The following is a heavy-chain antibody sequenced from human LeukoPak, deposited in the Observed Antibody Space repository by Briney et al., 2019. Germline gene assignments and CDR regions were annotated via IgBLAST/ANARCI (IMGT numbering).Heavy chain of an antibody. J-gene: IGHJ4*02. CDR3: ARDRDPNSSSWYIH. Sequence: SETLSLTCAVYGGSFSGYYWSWIRQPPGKGLEWIGEINHSGSTNYNPSLKSRVTISVDTSKNQFSLKLSSVTAADTAVYYCARDRDPNSSSWYIHWGQGTLVTVSS. V-gene: IGHV4-34*01. CDR2: INHSGST. D-gene: IGHD6-13*01. CDR1: GGSFSGYY.